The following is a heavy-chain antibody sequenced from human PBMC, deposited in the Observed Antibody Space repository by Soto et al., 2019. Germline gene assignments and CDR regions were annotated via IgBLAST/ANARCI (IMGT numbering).Heavy chain of an antibody. Sequence: GASVKVSCKASGGTFSSYAISWVRQAPGQGLEWMGGIIPIFGTANYAQKFQGRVTITADESTSTAYMELSSLRSEDTAVYYCARGHYYDSSGYEGYFDYWGQGTLVTVSS. J-gene: IGHJ4*02. CDR3: ARGHYYDSSGYEGYFDY. V-gene: IGHV1-69*13. CDR1: GGTFSSYA. D-gene: IGHD3-22*01. CDR2: IIPIFGTA.